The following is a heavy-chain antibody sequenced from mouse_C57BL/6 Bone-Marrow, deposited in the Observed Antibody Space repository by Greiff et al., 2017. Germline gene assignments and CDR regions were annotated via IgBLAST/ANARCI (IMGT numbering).Heavy chain of an antibody. V-gene: IGHV14-2*01. J-gene: IGHJ2*01. CDR2: IDPEDGET. Sequence: EVQLQQSGAELVKPGASVKLSCTASGFHIKDYYIHWVKQRTEQGLEWIGRIDPEDGETKYAPKFPDKATITADTSSNTAYLQLSSLTSEDTAVYYCTRSLIYYGTNYWGQGTTLTVSS. CDR3: TRSLIYYGTNY. D-gene: IGHD1-1*01. CDR1: GFHIKDYY.